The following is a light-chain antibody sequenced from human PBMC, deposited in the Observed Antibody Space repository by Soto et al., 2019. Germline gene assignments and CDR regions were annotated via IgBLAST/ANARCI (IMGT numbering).Light chain of an antibody. CDR2: GAS. CDR3: QQYGTSPLT. V-gene: IGKV3-20*01. Sequence: EFVLTQSPGTLSWSPGERATLSCRARQTVRNNYLAWYQQKPGQAPTLLIYGASARATGIPDRFAGSGAGTEFTLTISGLEPADFAVYYCQQYGTSPLTFGQGTKVDIK. CDR1: QTVRNNY. J-gene: IGKJ1*01.